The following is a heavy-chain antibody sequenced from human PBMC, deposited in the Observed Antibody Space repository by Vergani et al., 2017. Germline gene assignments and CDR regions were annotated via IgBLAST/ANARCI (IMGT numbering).Heavy chain of an antibody. CDR1: GGTFSSYT. Sequence: QVQLVQSGAEVKKPGSSVKVSCKASGGTFSSYTISWVRQAPGQGLEWMGRIIPILGIANYAQKLQGRVTMTTDTSTSTAYMELRSLRSDDTAVYYCARGGPYGDYLDYWGQGTLVTVSS. V-gene: IGHV1-69*02. D-gene: IGHD4-17*01. J-gene: IGHJ4*02. CDR2: IIPILGIA. CDR3: ARGGPYGDYLDY.